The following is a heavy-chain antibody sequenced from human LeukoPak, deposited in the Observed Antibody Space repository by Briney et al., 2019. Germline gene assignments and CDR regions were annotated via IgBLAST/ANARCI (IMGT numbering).Heavy chain of an antibody. CDR2: XXXXNGNT. D-gene: IGHD2-15*01. V-gene: IGHV1-18*01. CDR1: GYTFTSYG. J-gene: IGHJ1*01. CDR3: ARDLLRYCSGGSCPAYFQH. Sequence: ASVKVSCKASGYTFTSYGISWVRQAPGQGLEXXXXXXXXNGNTNYAQKXQGRXXMTTDTSTGTAYMELRSLRSDDTAVYYCARDLLRYCSGGSCPAYFQHWGQGTLVTVSS.